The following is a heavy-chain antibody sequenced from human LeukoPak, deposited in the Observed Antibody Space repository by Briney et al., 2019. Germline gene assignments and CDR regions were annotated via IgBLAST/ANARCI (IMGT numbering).Heavy chain of an antibody. Sequence: SETLSLTCAVYGGSFSGYYWSWIRQPPGKGLEWIGEINHSGSTNYNPSLKSRVTISVDTSKNQFSLKLSSVTAADTAVYYCARVRYYDSSGYYSYRAHYYYYYMDVWGRGTTVTVSS. CDR1: GGSFSGYY. V-gene: IGHV4-34*01. D-gene: IGHD3-22*01. J-gene: IGHJ6*03. CDR2: INHSGST. CDR3: ARVRYYDSSGYYSYRAHYYYYYMDV.